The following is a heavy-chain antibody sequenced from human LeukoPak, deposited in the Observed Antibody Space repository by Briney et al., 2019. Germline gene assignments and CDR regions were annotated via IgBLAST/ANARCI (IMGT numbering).Heavy chain of an antibody. CDR2: ISYDGSNK. J-gene: IGHJ6*02. CDR3: AKHRGYSYGSLGMDV. D-gene: IGHD5-18*01. V-gene: IGHV3-30*18. Sequence: GRSLRLSCAASGFIFSSYGMHWVRQAPGKGLEWVVVISYDGSNKYYADSVKGRFTISRDNPKNTLYLQMNSLRAEDTAVYYFAKHRGYSYGSLGMDVWGQGTTVTVSS. CDR1: GFIFSSYG.